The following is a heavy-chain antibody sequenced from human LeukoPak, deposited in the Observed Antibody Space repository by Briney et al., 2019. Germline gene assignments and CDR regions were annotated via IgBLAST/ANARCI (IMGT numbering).Heavy chain of an antibody. J-gene: IGHJ4*02. D-gene: IGHD1-26*01. CDR3: ASSVGSTDY. Sequence: SETLSLTCAVYGESLSKYYWTWIRHSPGKGLEWIGEINHRGSTNLNPSLKSRVTLSVDTSKYQFSLKLTSVTAADAAVYYCASSVGSTDYWGQGTLVTVSS. CDR2: INHRGST. V-gene: IGHV4-34*01. CDR1: GESLSKYY.